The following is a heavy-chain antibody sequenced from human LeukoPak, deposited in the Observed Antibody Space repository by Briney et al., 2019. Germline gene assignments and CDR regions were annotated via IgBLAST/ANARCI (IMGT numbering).Heavy chain of an antibody. D-gene: IGHD6-19*01. CDR3: VSRAVAGTRLYWYLDL. Sequence: ASVKVSCKASGYTFTSYGISWVRQAPGQGLEWMGWISAYNGNTNYAQKFQGRVTITADKSTSTAYMELSSLRSEDTAVYYCVSRAVAGTRLYWYLDLWGRGTLVTVSS. V-gene: IGHV1-18*01. CDR2: ISAYNGNT. J-gene: IGHJ2*01. CDR1: GYTFTSYG.